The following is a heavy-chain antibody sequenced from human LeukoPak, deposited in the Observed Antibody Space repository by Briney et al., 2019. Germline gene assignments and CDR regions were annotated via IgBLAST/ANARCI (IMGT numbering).Heavy chain of an antibody. J-gene: IGHJ3*02. D-gene: IGHD3-9*01. CDR3: ARVYYDILTGYDGDDAFDI. Sequence: GESLKISCKGSGYSFTSYWIGWVRQMPGKVLEWVWIIYPGDSDTRYSPSFQGQVTISADKSISTAYLQWSSLKASDTAMYYCARVYYDILTGYDGDDAFDIWGQGTMVTVSS. CDR2: IYPGDSDT. V-gene: IGHV5-51*01. CDR1: GYSFTSYW.